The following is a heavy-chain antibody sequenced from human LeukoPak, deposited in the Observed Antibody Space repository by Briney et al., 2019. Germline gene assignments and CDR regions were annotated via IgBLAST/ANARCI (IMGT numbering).Heavy chain of an antibody. Sequence: ASVKVSCKASGYTFTSYGISWVRQAPGQGLEWMGWISAYNGNTNYAQKLQGRVTMTTDTSTSTAYMELSRLRSDDTAVYYCARDIGYCSGGSCYGFWFDPWGQGTLVTVSS. J-gene: IGHJ5*02. V-gene: IGHV1-18*01. CDR1: GYTFTSYG. CDR2: ISAYNGNT. CDR3: ARDIGYCSGGSCYGFWFDP. D-gene: IGHD2-15*01.